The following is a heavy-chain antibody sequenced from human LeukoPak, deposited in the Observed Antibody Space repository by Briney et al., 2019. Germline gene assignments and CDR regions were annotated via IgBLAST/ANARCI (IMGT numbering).Heavy chain of an antibody. J-gene: IGHJ4*02. Sequence: ASVKVSCKASGYTFGGYFLHWVRQAPGQGLEWMGRINPNSGDTNYAQSFQGRVTMTWDRSINTAYMDLSGPRSGDTAVYYCARGGFDFWGQGTLVTVSS. CDR3: ARGGFDF. CDR2: INPNSGDT. V-gene: IGHV1-2*06. CDR1: GYTFGGYF.